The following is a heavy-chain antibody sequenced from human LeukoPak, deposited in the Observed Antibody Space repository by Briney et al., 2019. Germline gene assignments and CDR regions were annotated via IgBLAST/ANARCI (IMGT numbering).Heavy chain of an antibody. V-gene: IGHV4-39*02. CDR1: GGSISSSSYY. CDR3: ARDYVLRGYFDY. J-gene: IGHJ4*02. Sequence: PSETLSLTCTVSGGSISSSSYYWGWIRQPPGKGLEWIGSRYYSGSTYYNPSLKSRVTISVDTSKNQFSLKLSSVTAADTAVYYCARDYVLRGYFDYWGQGTLVTVSS. CDR2: RYYSGST. D-gene: IGHD3-3*01.